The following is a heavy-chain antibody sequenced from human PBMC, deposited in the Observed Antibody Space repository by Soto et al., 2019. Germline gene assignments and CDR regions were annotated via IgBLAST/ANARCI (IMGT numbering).Heavy chain of an antibody. D-gene: IGHD3-9*01. CDR2: IIPFFGAT. J-gene: IGHJ4*02. V-gene: IGHV1-69*06. CDR3: ARGETYYDLLTGYSPLAY. CDR1: GGTFSSYA. Sequence: QVQLVQSGAEVRKPGSSVNVSCKASGGTFSSYAISWVRQAPGQGLEWMGGIIPFFGATKYAQKFQGRVTITADKSTSTAYMELGSLRSEDTAVYYCARGETYYDLLTGYSPLAYWGQGTLVTVSS.